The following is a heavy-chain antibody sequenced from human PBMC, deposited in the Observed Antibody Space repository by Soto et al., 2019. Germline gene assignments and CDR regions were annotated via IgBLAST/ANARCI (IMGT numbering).Heavy chain of an antibody. D-gene: IGHD5-12*01. CDR3: ARDLLDTKMRWLQLLFTDMDV. CDR2: ISYDGSNK. CDR1: GFTFSSYG. J-gene: IGHJ6*02. Sequence: GGSLRLSCAASGFTFSSYGMHWVRQAPGKGLEWVAVISYDGSNKYYADSVKGRFTTSRDNAKNSLYLQMNSLRAEDTAVYYCARDLLDTKMRWLQLLFTDMDVWGQGTTVTVSS. V-gene: IGHV3-30*03.